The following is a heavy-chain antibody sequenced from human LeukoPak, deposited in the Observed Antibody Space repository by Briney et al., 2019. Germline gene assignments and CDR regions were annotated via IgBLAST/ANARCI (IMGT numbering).Heavy chain of an antibody. Sequence: GGSLRLSCAASGFTFSYYSMNWVRQAPGKGLEWVSSINSNSNYMSYADSVKGRLTISRDNAKNSLYLQMTSLRAEDTAVYYCARSEFEAFDMWGQGTMVTVSS. CDR3: ARSEFEAFDM. CDR2: INSNSNYM. J-gene: IGHJ3*02. CDR1: GFTFSYYS. V-gene: IGHV3-21*01. D-gene: IGHD3-10*01.